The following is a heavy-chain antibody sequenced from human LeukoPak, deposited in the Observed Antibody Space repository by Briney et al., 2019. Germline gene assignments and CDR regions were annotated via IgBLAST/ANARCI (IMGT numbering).Heavy chain of an antibody. J-gene: IGHJ5*02. CDR2: IYPGDSDT. CDR3: ASHIPEDSSSSWFDP. V-gene: IGHV5-51*01. CDR1: GYSFTSYW. D-gene: IGHD6-6*01. Sequence: GESLKISCKGSGYSFTSYWIGWVRQMPGKGLEWMGIIYPGDSDTRYSPSFQGQVTISADKSISTACLQWSSLKASDTAMYYCASHIPEDSSSSWFDPWGQGTLVTVSS.